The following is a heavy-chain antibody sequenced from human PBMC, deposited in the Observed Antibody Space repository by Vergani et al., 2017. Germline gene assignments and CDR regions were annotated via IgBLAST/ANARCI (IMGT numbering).Heavy chain of an antibody. J-gene: IGHJ6*03. CDR2: IIPIFGTA. CDR1: GYTFTSYG. D-gene: IGHD6-6*01. V-gene: IGHV1-69*13. Sequence: QVQLVQSGAEVKKPGASVKVSCKASGYTFTSYGISWVRQAPGQGLEWMGGIIPIFGTANYAQKFQGRVTITADESTSTAYMELSSLRSEDTAVYYCARGPSSSSDYYYYMDVWGKGTTVTVSS. CDR3: ARGPSSSSDYYYYMDV.